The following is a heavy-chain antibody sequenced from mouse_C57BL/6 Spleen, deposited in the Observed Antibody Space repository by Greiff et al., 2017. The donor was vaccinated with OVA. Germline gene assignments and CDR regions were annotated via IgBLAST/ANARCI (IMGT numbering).Heavy chain of an antibody. Sequence: VQLQQSGAELVRPGASVKLSCKASGYTFTDYYINWVKQTPGQGLEWIARIYPGSGNTYYNEKFKGKATLTAEKSSSTAYMQLSSLTSEDSAVYFCAREGAMDYWGQGTSVTVSS. J-gene: IGHJ4*01. CDR3: AREGAMDY. V-gene: IGHV1-76*01. CDR2: IYPGSGNT. CDR1: GYTFTDYY.